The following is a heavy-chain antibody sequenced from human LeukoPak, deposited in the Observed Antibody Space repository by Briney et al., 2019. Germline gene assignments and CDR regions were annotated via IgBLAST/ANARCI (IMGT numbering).Heavy chain of an antibody. CDR3: ARGTTTVTTYYYYYYYMDV. CDR2: IYYSGST. Sequence: SETLSLTCTVSGGSISSSSHYWGWIRQPPGKGLEWIVSIYYSGSTYYNPSLKSRVTISVDTSKNQFSLKLSSVTAADTAVYYCARGTTTVTTYYYYYYYMDVWGKGTTVTVSS. J-gene: IGHJ6*03. CDR1: GGSISSSSHY. D-gene: IGHD4-11*01. V-gene: IGHV4-39*07.